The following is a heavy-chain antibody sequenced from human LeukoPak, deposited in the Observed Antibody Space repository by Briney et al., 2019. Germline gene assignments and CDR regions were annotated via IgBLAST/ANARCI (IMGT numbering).Heavy chain of an antibody. J-gene: IGHJ6*02. CDR1: GFIFDDYA. CDR3: AKDIGCSSTSCYFGYYYGMDV. Sequence: GGSLRLSCAAWGFIFDDYAMLWVRQAPGKGLVGVSSISWNSHSIGYADSVKGRFTISRDNAKNSLYLQMSSLRAEDRALYYCAKDIGCSSTSCYFGYYYGMDVWGQGTTVTVSS. V-gene: IGHV3-9*01. CDR2: ISWNSHSI. D-gene: IGHD2-2*01.